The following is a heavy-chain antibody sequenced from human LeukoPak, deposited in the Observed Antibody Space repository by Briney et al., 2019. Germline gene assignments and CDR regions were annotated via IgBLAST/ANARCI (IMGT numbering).Heavy chain of an antibody. Sequence: GGSLRLSCAASGFTFSSYSMHWVRQAPGKGLEWVALISYDGSDKYYADSVKGRFTISRDNSKNTLYLQMNSLRADDTAVYYCAKDISGGDCPDYWGQGTLVTVSS. CDR2: ISYDGSDK. J-gene: IGHJ4*02. CDR3: AKDISGGDCPDY. D-gene: IGHD2-21*02. V-gene: IGHV3-30*18. CDR1: GFTFSSYS.